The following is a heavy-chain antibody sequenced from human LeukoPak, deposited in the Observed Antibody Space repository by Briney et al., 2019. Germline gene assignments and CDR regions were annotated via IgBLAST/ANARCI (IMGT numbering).Heavy chain of an antibody. Sequence: GGSLRLSCAVSGFTFSSYWMSWVRQAPGKGLEWVASIKEEGSEKHYVDSVKGRFTISRDNAKNSLYLQMNSLRAEDTAVYYCARGHYQLSWGQGILVIVSS. CDR2: IKEEGSEK. D-gene: IGHD2-2*01. V-gene: IGHV3-7*01. CDR1: GFTFSSYW. J-gene: IGHJ5*02. CDR3: ARGHYQLS.